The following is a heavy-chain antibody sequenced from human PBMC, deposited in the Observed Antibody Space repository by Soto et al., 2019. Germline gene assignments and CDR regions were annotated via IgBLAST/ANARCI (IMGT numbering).Heavy chain of an antibody. Sequence: PSETLSLTCAVYGASVSTNGYYWSWIRQHPGQGLEWIGYMYFTGSTYYNPSLKSRVTMSLDTSKNQFSLKLNSLRAEDTAVYYCAKGAGYSSSSSHFDYWGQGTLVTVSS. J-gene: IGHJ4*02. CDR1: GASVSTNGYY. CDR2: MYFTGST. D-gene: IGHD6-13*01. V-gene: IGHV4-31*11. CDR3: AKGAGYSSSSSHFDY.